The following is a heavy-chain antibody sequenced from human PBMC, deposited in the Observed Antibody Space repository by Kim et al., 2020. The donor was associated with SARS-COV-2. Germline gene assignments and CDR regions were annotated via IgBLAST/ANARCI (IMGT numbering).Heavy chain of an antibody. CDR3: ARERGITIFGVVSLFDP. V-gene: IGHV1-69*13. J-gene: IGHJ5*02. CDR1: GGTFSSYA. Sequence: SVKVSCKASGGTFSSYAISWVRQAPGQGLEWMGGIIPIFGTANYAQKFQGRVTITADESTSTAYMELSSLRSEDTAVYYCARERGITIFGVVSLFDPWGQGTLVTVSS. CDR2: IIPIFGTA. D-gene: IGHD3-3*01.